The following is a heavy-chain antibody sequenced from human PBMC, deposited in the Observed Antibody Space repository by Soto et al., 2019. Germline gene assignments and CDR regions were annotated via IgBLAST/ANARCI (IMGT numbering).Heavy chain of an antibody. J-gene: IGHJ3*02. V-gene: IGHV4-34*01. CDR3: AREFTGYYFLRRYYRTNAFHI. CDR1: GGSFSGYY. D-gene: IGHD3-3*01. Sequence: SETLSLTCAVYGGSFSGYYWSWIRQPPGKGLEWIGEINHSGSTNYNPSLKSRVTISVDTSKNQFSLKLSSVTAADTAVYYCAREFTGYYFLRRYYRTNAFHISGHGTTVTV. CDR2: INHSGST.